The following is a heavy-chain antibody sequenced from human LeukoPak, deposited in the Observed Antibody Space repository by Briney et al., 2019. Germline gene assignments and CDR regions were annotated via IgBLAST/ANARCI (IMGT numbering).Heavy chain of an antibody. CDR3: ARDPKRPEHLYYYYYYMDV. CDR2: INPNSGGT. V-gene: IGHV1-2*02. J-gene: IGHJ6*03. CDR1: GYTFTGYY. Sequence: ASVKVSCKASGYTFTGYYMHWVRQAPGQGLEWMGWINPNSGGTNYAQKFQGRVTMTRDTSISTAYMELSRLRSDDTAVYYCARDPKRPEHLYYYYYYMDVWGKGTTVTVSS. D-gene: IGHD1-1*01.